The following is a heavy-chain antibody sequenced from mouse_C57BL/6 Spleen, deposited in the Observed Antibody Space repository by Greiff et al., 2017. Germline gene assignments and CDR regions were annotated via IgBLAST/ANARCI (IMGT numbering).Heavy chain of an antibody. Sequence: QVQLQQPGAELVKPGASVKVSCKASGYTFTSYWITWVKQRPGQGLEWIGDIYPGSGSTNYNEKFKSKATLTVDTSSSTAYMQLSSLTSEDSAVYYCARERGYDYDPYYFDYWGQGTTLTVSS. CDR1: GYTFTSYW. J-gene: IGHJ2*01. CDR2: IYPGSGST. V-gene: IGHV1-55*01. D-gene: IGHD2-4*01. CDR3: ARERGYDYDPYYFDY.